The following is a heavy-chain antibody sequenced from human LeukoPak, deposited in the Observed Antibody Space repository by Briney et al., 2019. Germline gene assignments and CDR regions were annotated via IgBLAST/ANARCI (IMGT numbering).Heavy chain of an antibody. CDR1: GFTFSSYA. CDR3: ARDGSSTSYSDVYAFDI. V-gene: IGHV3-30-3*01. CDR2: ISYDGSNK. J-gene: IGHJ3*02. D-gene: IGHD2-2*01. Sequence: GGSLRLSCAASGFTFSSYAMHWVRQAPGKGLEWVAVISYDGSNKYYADSVKGRFTISRDNSKNTLYLQMNSLRAEDTAVYYCARDGSSTSYSDVYAFDIWGQGTMVTVSS.